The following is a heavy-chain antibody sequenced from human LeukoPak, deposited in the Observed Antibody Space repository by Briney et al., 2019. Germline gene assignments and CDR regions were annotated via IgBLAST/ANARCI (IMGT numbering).Heavy chain of an antibody. Sequence: QPGGSLRLSCAASGFTVSSNYMSWVRQAPGKGLEWVSVIYSGGSTYYADSVKGRFTISGDNSKNTLYLQMNSLRAEDTAVYYCARARGYGDSYYFDYWGQGTLVTVSS. CDR2: IYSGGST. V-gene: IGHV3-66*02. J-gene: IGHJ4*02. D-gene: IGHD4-17*01. CDR1: GFTVSSNY. CDR3: ARARGYGDSYYFDY.